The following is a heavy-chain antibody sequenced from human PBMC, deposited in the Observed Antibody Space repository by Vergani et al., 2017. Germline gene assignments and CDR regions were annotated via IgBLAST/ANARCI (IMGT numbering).Heavy chain of an antibody. CDR3: AGPQGTSAYYYGGFDY. J-gene: IGHJ4*02. CDR1: GFTFGDYY. CDR2: IKRDGTET. D-gene: IGHD3-22*01. V-gene: IGHV3-7*03. Sequence: EVHLEESGGGLVQPGGSLRLSCAASGFTFGDYYMAWIRLAPGKGLDWVASIKRDGTETFYVDSVKGRFTISRDNSKNTLSLQMNSLTAEDTAIDYCAGPQGTSAYYYGGFDYWGQGILVTVSS.